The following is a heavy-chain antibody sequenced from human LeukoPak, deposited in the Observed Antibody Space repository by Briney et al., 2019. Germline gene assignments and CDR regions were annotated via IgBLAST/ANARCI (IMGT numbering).Heavy chain of an antibody. CDR3: AREYYNSSGYLRFDY. CDR2: IIPIFGTA. Sequence: GASVKVSCKASGGTFSSYAISWVRQAPGQGLEWMGGIIPIFGTANYAQKFQGRVTITADESTSTAYMELSSLRSEDTAVYYCAREYYNSSGYLRFDYWGQGTLVTVSS. D-gene: IGHD3-22*01. CDR1: GGTFSSYA. J-gene: IGHJ4*02. V-gene: IGHV1-69*01.